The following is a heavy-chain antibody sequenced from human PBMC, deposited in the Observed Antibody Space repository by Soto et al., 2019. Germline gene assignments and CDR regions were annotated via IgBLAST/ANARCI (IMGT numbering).Heavy chain of an antibody. J-gene: IGHJ6*02. Sequence: QVQLVQSGAEVRKPGSSVMVSCKAPGGSFNKYIISWVRQAPGQGPAWRGGFVPVFGTAHSAQKFQGRGTITADEYTTTVYMELSSLRSEDTAVYYCARDSLEWLSHRMDGWGQGTTVTVSS. CDR2: FVPVFGTA. D-gene: IGHD3-3*01. CDR3: ARDSLEWLSHRMDG. CDR1: GGSFNKYI. V-gene: IGHV1-69*01.